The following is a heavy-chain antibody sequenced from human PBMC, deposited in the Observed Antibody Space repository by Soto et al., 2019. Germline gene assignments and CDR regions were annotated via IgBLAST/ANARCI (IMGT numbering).Heavy chain of an antibody. Sequence: SETLSLTCTVSGGSISSSSYYWCWIRQPPGKGLEWIGSIYYSGSTYYNPSLKSRVTISVDTSKNQFSLKLSSVTAADTAVYYCARGILSMVRGVIMTRYGMDVWGQGTTVTVSS. CDR2: IYYSGST. CDR1: GGSISSSSYY. J-gene: IGHJ6*02. V-gene: IGHV4-39*01. CDR3: ARGILSMVRGVIMTRYGMDV. D-gene: IGHD3-10*01.